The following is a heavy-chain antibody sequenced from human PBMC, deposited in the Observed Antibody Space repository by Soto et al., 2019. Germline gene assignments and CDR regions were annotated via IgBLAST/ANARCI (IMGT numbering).Heavy chain of an antibody. J-gene: IGHJ6*02. V-gene: IGHV3-21*01. CDR1: GFTFSSYS. CDR3: ARATYYDFWSGYYNYYYGMDV. Sequence: EVQLVESGGGLVKPGGSLRLSCAASGFTFSSYSMNWVRQAPGKGLEWVSSISSSSSYIYYADSVKGRFTISRDNAKNSLYLQMSSLRAEDTAVYYCARATYYDFWSGYYNYYYGMDVWGQGTTVTVSS. CDR2: ISSSSSYI. D-gene: IGHD3-3*01.